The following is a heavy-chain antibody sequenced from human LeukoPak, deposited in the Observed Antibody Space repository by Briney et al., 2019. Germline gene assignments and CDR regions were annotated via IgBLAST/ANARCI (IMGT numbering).Heavy chain of an antibody. CDR3: ARAASYSSSSVAFDI. V-gene: IGHV1-46*01. CDR1: GYTFTSYY. J-gene: IGHJ3*02. Sequence: ASVKVSCKASGYTFTSYYMHWVRQAPGQGLEWMGIINPSGCSTSYAQKFQGRVTMTRETSTSTVYMELSSLRSEDTAVYYCARAASYSSSSVAFDIWGQGTMVTVSS. CDR2: INPSGCST. D-gene: IGHD6-6*01.